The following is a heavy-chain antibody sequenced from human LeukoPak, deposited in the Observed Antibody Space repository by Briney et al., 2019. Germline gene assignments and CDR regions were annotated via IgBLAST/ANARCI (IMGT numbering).Heavy chain of an antibody. V-gene: IGHV3-21*01. CDR2: ISDDSNYI. D-gene: IGHD1-26*01. Sequence: GGSLRLSCAASGFTFSRYSMNWVRQAPGKGLEWVSSISDDSNYIYYADSVKGRFTISRDNPTYSVYLQMNSLRAEDTAVYYCVRDGVVGATAGTYHFDCWGQGALVTVSS. J-gene: IGHJ4*02. CDR1: GFTFSRYS. CDR3: VRDGVVGATAGTYHFDC.